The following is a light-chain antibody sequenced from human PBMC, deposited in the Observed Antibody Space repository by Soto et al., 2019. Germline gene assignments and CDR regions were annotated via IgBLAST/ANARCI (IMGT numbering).Light chain of an antibody. CDR2: GAS. CDR1: QSVSRSY. CDR3: QQYGSSLTWT. Sequence: EIVLTQSPGTLSLSPGERATLSCRASQSVSRSYLVWYQQKPGQAPRLLIYGASSRATGIPDRFSGSGSGTDFTLTISRLEPEDFAVYYCQQYGSSLTWTFGQGTKVDIK. V-gene: IGKV3-20*01. J-gene: IGKJ1*01.